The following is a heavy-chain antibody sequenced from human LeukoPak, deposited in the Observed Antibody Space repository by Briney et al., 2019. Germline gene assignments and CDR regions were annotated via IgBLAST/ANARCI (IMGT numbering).Heavy chain of an antibody. CDR1: GGSISSYY. CDR2: IYTSGST. V-gene: IGHV4-4*07. Sequence: SETLSLTCTVSGGSISSYYWSWIRQPAGKGLEWIGRIYTSGSTNYNPSLKSRVTMSVDTSKNQYPLRLSSVTAADTAVYYCARHNYYYYYMDVWGKGTTVTISS. J-gene: IGHJ6*03. CDR3: ARHNYYYYYMDV.